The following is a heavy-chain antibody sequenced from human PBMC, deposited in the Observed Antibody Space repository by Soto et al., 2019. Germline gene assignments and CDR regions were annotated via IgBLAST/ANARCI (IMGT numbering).Heavy chain of an antibody. D-gene: IGHD6-19*01. CDR2: MNPNSGNT. V-gene: IGHV1-8*01. CDR1: GYTFTSYD. J-gene: IGHJ4*02. Sequence: QVQLVQSGAEVKKPGASVKDSCKASGYTFTSYDINWVRQATGQGLEWMGWMNPNSGNTGYAQKFQGRVTMTMNTSISTAYMELSSLRSEDTAVYYCAQARIAVAGTGFDYWGQGTLVTVSS. CDR3: AQARIAVAGTGFDY.